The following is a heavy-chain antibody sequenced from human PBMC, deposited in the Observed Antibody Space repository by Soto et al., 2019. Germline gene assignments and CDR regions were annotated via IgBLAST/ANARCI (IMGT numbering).Heavy chain of an antibody. CDR3: ARLTIFGVNWFDP. Sequence: TLPLTCTVSGGSISSYDWSWIRQHAGKGLEWIGYIYYSGGTNYNPSLKGRVTIAVDTSKTQFSLKLSSVTAADTAVYYCARLTIFGVNWFDPWGQGTLVTVSS. D-gene: IGHD3-3*01. V-gene: IGHV4-59*08. CDR2: IYYSGGT. CDR1: GGSISSYD. J-gene: IGHJ5*02.